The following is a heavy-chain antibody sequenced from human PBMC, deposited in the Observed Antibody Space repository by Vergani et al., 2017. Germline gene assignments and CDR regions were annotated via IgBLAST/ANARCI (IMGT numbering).Heavy chain of an antibody. J-gene: IGHJ6*02. D-gene: IGHD6-13*01. CDR2: IKQDGSEK. Sequence: EVQLVESGGGLVQPGGSLRLSCAASGFTFSSYWMSWVRQAPGKGLEWVANIKQDGSEKYYVDSVKGRFTISRDNAKNSLYLQMNSLRAEDTAVYYCAIDTYSSSWEYYYYYYGMDVWGQGTTVTVSS. CDR1: GFTFSSYW. CDR3: AIDTYSSSWEYYYYYYGMDV. V-gene: IGHV3-7*01.